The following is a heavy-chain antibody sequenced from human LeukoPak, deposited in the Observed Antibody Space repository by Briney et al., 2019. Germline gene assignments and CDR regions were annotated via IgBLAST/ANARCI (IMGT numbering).Heavy chain of an antibody. CDR1: GFTFSSYA. CDR3: AKGRNEGGDAALNY. J-gene: IGHJ4*02. V-gene: IGHV3-23*01. Sequence: HSGGSLRLSCAASGFTFSSYALSWVRQAPGKGLEWVSSTSGSGGNTFYADSVKGRFTIFRDDSKNTLYLQMNSLRAEDTAAYHCAKGRNEGGDAALNYWGQGTLVTVSS. D-gene: IGHD4-17*01. CDR2: TSGSGGNT.